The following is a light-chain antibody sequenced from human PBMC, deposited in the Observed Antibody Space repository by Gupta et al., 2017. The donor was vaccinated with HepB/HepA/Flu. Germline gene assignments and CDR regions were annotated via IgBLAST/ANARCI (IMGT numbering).Light chain of an antibody. CDR3: QQYNRTPWT. Sequence: DIVMTQSPDSLAVYLGERATINCKSSQSVLYSSNNKNYLAWYQQKPGQPPKLLIYWASTRESGVPDRFSGSGSGTDFTLTISSLQAEDVAVYYCQQYNRTPWTFGQGTKVEIK. V-gene: IGKV4-1*01. CDR1: QSVLYSSNNKNY. CDR2: WAS. J-gene: IGKJ1*01.